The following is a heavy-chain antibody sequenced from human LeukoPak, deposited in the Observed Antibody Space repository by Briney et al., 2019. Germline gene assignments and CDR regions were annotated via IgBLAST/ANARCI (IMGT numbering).Heavy chain of an antibody. V-gene: IGHV4-59*01. D-gene: IGHD3-16*02. CDR2: IYYSGST. CDR1: GGSISSYY. CDR3: ARGLRLGELSLYYFDY. J-gene: IGHJ4*02. Sequence: PSETLSLTCTVSGGSISSYYWSWIRQPPGKGLEWIGYIYYSGSTNYNPSLKSRVTISVDTSKNQFSLKLSSVTAADTAVYYCARGLRLGELSLYYFDYWGQGTLVTVSS.